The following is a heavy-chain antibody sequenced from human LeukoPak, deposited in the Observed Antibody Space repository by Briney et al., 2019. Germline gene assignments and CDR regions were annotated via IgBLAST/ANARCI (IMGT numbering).Heavy chain of an antibody. CDR2: IIPVFGPA. CDR3: ARRRIVATRSPIDY. CDR1: GDTFSSYV. J-gene: IGHJ4*02. V-gene: IGHV1-69*13. D-gene: IGHD5-12*01. Sequence: AVKVSRKASGDTFSSYVVDWVRQAPGQGLEWMGRIIPVFGPANYAQKFQGRVTITADETTSTAYMELTSLRSEDTAVCYCARRRIVATRSPIDYWGQGPLVIVSS.